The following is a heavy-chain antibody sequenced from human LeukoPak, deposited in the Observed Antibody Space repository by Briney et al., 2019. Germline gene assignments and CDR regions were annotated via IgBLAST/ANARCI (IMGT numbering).Heavy chain of an antibody. CDR1: GFTFSSYA. V-gene: IGHV3-30*04. CDR2: ISYDGRNK. J-gene: IGHJ4*02. CDR3: ARELEHFDY. Sequence: PGGSLRLACAASGFTFSSYAMHWVRQAPGKGLEWVAVISYDGRNKYYADSVKGRFTISRDNSKNTLYLQMNSLRAEDTAVYYCARELEHFDYWGQGTLVTVSS.